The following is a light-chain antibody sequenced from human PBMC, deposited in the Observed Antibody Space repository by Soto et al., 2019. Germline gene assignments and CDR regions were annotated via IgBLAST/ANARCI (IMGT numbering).Light chain of an antibody. CDR2: GAS. V-gene: IGKV3-20*01. CDR3: QQYGSSPQT. CDR1: QSVSSSY. Sequence: TLSCRASQSVSSSYLAWYQQKPGQAPRLLIYGASSRATGIPDRFSGSGSGTDFTLTISRLEPEDFAVYYCQQYGSSPQTFGQGTKADTK. J-gene: IGKJ1*01.